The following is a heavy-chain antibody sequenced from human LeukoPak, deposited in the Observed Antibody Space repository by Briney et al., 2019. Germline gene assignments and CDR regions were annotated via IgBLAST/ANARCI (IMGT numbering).Heavy chain of an antibody. J-gene: IGHJ4*01. V-gene: IGHV3-48*02. CDR1: GFTFSSYW. Sequence: GGSLRLSCAASGFTFSSYWMHWVRQAPGKGLQWVSFISGSSKTIYYGDSVKGRFTISRDNAKNSLYLQMNGLRDEDAALYFCARDSGNYIDYWGQGTQVVVSS. CDR3: ARDSGNYIDY. CDR2: ISGSSKTI. D-gene: IGHD2/OR15-2a*01.